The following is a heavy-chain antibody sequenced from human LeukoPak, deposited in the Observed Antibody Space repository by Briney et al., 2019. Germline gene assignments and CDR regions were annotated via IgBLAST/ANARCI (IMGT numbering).Heavy chain of an antibody. CDR3: ARSGSWAYYFDY. CDR1: GGSISRSSYY. CDR2: IYYSGST. Sequence: TPSETLSLTCTVSGGSISRSSYYWGWIRQPPGKGLEWIGSIYYSGSTYYNPSLKSRVTISVDTSKNQFSLKLSSVTAADTAVYYCARSGSWAYYFDYWGQGTLVTVSS. D-gene: IGHD1-26*01. J-gene: IGHJ4*02. V-gene: IGHV4-39*07.